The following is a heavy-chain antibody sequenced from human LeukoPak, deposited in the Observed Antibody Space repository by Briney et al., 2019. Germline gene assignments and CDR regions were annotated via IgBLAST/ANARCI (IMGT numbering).Heavy chain of an antibody. CDR2: IIPIFGTA. CDR1: GYTLTELS. V-gene: IGHV1-69*13. Sequence: SVKVSCKVSGYTLTELSMHWVRQAPGQGLEWMGGIIPIFGTANYAQEFQGRVTITADESTSTAYMELSSLRSEDTAVYYCARDGVVVVAAGAIVYNWFDPWGQGTLVTVSS. CDR3: ARDGVVVVAAGAIVYNWFDP. D-gene: IGHD2-15*01. J-gene: IGHJ5*02.